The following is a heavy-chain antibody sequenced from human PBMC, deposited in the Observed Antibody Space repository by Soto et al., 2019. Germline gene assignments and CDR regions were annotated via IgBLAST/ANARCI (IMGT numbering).Heavy chain of an antibody. V-gene: IGHV3-21*01. CDR2: ISGPSIYI. Sequence: EVQLVESGGGLVKPGGSLRLSCVASGFTFSGYSINWVRQAPGKGLEWVSYISGPSIYIYYADSVKGRFTISRDNAKSAVYLQMNSLRAEDTAVYYCESGFRNGFNVWGQGTTVSVSS. CDR1: GFTFSGYS. D-gene: IGHD2-8*01. J-gene: IGHJ6*02. CDR3: ESGFRNGFNV.